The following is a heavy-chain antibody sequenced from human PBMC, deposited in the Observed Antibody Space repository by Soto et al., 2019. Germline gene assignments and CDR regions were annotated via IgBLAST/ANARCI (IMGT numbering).Heavy chain of an antibody. CDR3: VRDLSYDSSG. Sequence: GGSLRLSCAASGFTFSSYGMHWVRQAPGKGLEWVSFISSSSSSIKYADSVKGRFTISRDNAKNSLYLQMNSLRAEDTAVYYCVRDLSYDSSGWGQGTLVTVSS. D-gene: IGHD3-22*01. J-gene: IGHJ4*02. CDR2: ISSSSSSI. V-gene: IGHV3-21*01. CDR1: GFTFSSYG.